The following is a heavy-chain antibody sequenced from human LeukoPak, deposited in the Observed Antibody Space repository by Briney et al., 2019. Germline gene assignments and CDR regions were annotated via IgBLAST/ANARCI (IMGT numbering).Heavy chain of an antibody. CDR2: MNADGSST. V-gene: IGHV3-74*01. D-gene: IGHD5-24*01. CDR3: AKSPDGYNDYWYFDL. Sequence: GGSLRLSCAASGVTLSMDRMHWVRQAPGKGLVWVSGMNADGSSTNYADSVKGRFTISRDNAKDSLYLQMNSLRAEDTALYYCAKSPDGYNDYWYFDLWGRGTLVTVSS. CDR1: GVTLSMDR. J-gene: IGHJ2*01.